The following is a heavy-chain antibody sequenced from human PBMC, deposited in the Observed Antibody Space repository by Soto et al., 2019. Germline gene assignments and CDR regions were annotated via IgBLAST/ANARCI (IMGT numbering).Heavy chain of an antibody. D-gene: IGHD2-21*01. Sequence: EVQLVESGGGLVQPGGSLRLSCEASGFMFSPYWMSWVRQDPGKGLEWVATISGGASDKFYVDSVKGRFTISRDDAKNSVYLQLNSLRDEDTDVYYCVREDWHRFDSWGQGTLVTVSS. CDR3: VREDWHRFDS. CDR1: GFMFSPYW. CDR2: ISGGASDK. J-gene: IGHJ4*02. V-gene: IGHV3-7*01.